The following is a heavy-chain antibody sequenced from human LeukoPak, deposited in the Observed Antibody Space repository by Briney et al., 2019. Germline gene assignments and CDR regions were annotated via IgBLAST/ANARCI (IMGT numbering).Heavy chain of an antibody. Sequence: PGGSLRLSCAASGFTFSSYWMSWVRQAPGKGLEWVAVISYDGSNKYYADSVKGRFTISRDNSKNTLFLQMNSLRAEDTAVYYCARENGGNLGANHYYYYGMDVWGQGTTVTVSS. J-gene: IGHJ6*02. CDR3: ARENGGNLGANHYYYYGMDV. V-gene: IGHV3-30-3*01. CDR2: ISYDGSNK. CDR1: GFTFSSYW. D-gene: IGHD4-23*01.